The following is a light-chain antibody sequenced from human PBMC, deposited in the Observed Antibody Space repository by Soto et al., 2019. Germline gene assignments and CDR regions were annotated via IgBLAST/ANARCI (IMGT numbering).Light chain of an antibody. Sequence: DIQMTQSPSSLSAPVRDRVTITCRAIQGISNYLAWYQQKPGKVPKLLIYAASTLQSGVPSRFSGSGSGTDFTLTISSLQPEDVATYYCQKYNSAPLTFGGGTKVDIK. CDR2: AAS. V-gene: IGKV1-27*01. CDR3: QKYNSAPLT. CDR1: QGISNY. J-gene: IGKJ4*01.